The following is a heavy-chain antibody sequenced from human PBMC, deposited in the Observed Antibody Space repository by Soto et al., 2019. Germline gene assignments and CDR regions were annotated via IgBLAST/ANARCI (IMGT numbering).Heavy chain of an antibody. CDR1: GFTFGTTD. V-gene: IGHV3-23*01. CDR2: IDGSCGIT. Sequence: QLLQSGGGLVQPGGSLTLSCAASGFTFGTTDMSWVRQAPGEGLEWVSTIDGSCGITYYEDSVKGRFTISRDNSRNTVYLQMNSLRGDDTALYYCVKNSGWFNTWGQGALVTVSS. CDR3: VKNSGWFNT. D-gene: IGHD3-10*01. J-gene: IGHJ5*02.